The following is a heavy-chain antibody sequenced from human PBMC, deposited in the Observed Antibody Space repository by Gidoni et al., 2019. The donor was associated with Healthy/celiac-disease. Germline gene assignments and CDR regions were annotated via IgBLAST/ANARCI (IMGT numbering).Heavy chain of an antibody. V-gene: IGHV3-30*18. J-gene: IGHJ4*02. CDR3: AKDLIPRLVIMHSYFDY. Sequence: QVQLVESGGGVVQPGRSLRLSCAASGFTFSRYGLHWVRQAPGKGLEWVAVISYDGSNKYYADSVKGRFTISRDISKNTLYLQMNSLRAEDTAVYYCAKDLIPRLVIMHSYFDYWGQGTLVTVSS. CDR2: ISYDGSNK. CDR1: GFTFSRYG. D-gene: IGHD3-9*01.